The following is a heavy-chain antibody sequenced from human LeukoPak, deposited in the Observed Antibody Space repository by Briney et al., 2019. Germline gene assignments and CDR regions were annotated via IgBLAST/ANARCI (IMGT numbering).Heavy chain of an antibody. CDR2: ISAYNGNT. Sequence: GASVKVSCKASGYTFTSYGISWVRQAPGQGLEWMGWISAYNGNTNYAQKLQGRVTMTTDTSTSTAYMELRSLRSNDTAVYYCASLYCSSTSCYFPFDYWGQGTLVTVSS. D-gene: IGHD2-2*01. J-gene: IGHJ4*02. CDR1: GYTFTSYG. V-gene: IGHV1-18*01. CDR3: ASLYCSSTSCYFPFDY.